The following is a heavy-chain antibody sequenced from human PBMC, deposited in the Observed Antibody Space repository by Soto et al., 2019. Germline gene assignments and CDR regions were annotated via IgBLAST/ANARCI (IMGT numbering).Heavy chain of an antibody. Sequence: QVQLQESGPGLVKPSETLSLTCTVSGGSISSFYWSWIRQPPGKGLEWIGYIYYSGSTNYNPSLKSRVTISVETSKNQFSLELSSVTAADTAVYYCARLVSRFGSGWTKFDYWGQGTLVTVSS. D-gene: IGHD6-19*01. CDR2: IYYSGST. V-gene: IGHV4-59*08. CDR3: ARLVSRFGSGWTKFDY. J-gene: IGHJ4*02. CDR1: GGSISSFY.